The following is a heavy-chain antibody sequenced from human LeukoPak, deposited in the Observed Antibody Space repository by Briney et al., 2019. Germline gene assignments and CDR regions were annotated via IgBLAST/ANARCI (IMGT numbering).Heavy chain of an antibody. CDR2: IIPIFGTG. V-gene: IGHV1-69*01. J-gene: IGHJ4*02. D-gene: IGHD3-3*01. Sequence: SVKVSCTASGGTFANYAISWVRKAPGQGLEWMGGIIPIFGTGDSAQKFQGRLTITADESTRTTYMELSSLRSEDTAVYYCAKGHDDFQQFDYWGQGTLVTVSS. CDR3: AKGHDDFQQFDY. CDR1: GGTFANYA.